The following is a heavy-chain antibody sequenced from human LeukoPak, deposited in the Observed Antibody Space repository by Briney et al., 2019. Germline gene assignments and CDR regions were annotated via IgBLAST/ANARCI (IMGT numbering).Heavy chain of an antibody. CDR3: ARDLSGWYTFDY. J-gene: IGHJ4*02. D-gene: IGHD6-19*01. CDR2: ISYDGSKK. Sequence: PGRSLRLSCAASGFTFRSYGIHWVRQAPGKGLEWVAAISYDGSKKYYADSVKGRFTISRDNSKNTLYVQMNSLRAEDTAVYYCARDLSGWYTFDYWGQGTLVTVSS. CDR1: GFTFRSYG. V-gene: IGHV3-30-3*01.